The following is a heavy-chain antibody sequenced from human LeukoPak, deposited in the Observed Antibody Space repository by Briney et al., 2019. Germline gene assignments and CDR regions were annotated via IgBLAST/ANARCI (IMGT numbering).Heavy chain of an antibody. Sequence: SETLSLTCTVSGVSISSYYWSWIRQPPGKGLEWIGYIYYSGSTNYNPSLKSRVTISVDTSKNQFSLKLSSVTAADTAVYFCARSTTVVPDYWGQGTLVTVSS. CDR1: GVSISSYY. J-gene: IGHJ4*02. V-gene: IGHV4-59*01. D-gene: IGHD4-23*01. CDR3: ARSTTVVPDY. CDR2: IYYSGST.